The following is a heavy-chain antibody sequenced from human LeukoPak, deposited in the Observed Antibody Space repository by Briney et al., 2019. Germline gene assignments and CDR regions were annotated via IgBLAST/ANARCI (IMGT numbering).Heavy chain of an antibody. J-gene: IGHJ4*02. D-gene: IGHD3-22*01. CDR1: GYTFTSYY. CDR2: IIPIFGTA. Sequence: EASVKVSCKASGYTFTSYYMHWVRQAPGQGLEWMGGIIPIFGTANYAQKFQGRVTITADESTSTAYMELSSLRSEDTAVYYCARDPYYYDSSGYLVGYFDYWGQGTLVTVSS. CDR3: ARDPYYYDSSGYLVGYFDY. V-gene: IGHV1-69*13.